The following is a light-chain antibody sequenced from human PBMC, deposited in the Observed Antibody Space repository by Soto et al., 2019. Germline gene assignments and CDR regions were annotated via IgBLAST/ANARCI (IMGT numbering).Light chain of an antibody. CDR1: QSISIY. CDR2: GAS. V-gene: IGKV1-39*01. CDR3: QKTYTTPEIT. Sequence: DIQMTQSPSSLSASVGDRVTITCRASQSISIYLNWYQLKPGKAPNLLMYGASYLKSGVPTRFSGSGSGTDFTLTIRSLKPEDFAIYYCQKTYTTPEITFGKGTRRENK. J-gene: IGKJ5*01.